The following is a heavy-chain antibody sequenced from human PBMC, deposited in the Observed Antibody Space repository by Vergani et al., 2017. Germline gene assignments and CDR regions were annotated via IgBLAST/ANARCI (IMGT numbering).Heavy chain of an antibody. CDR1: GFTFSSYA. CDR2: ISGSGGST. CDR3: ANSPWAYRGYDPLGY. Sequence: EVQLLESGGGLVQPGGSLRLSCAASGFTFSSYAMSWVRQAPGKGLEWVSAISGSGGSTYYADSVKGRFTISRDNSKNTLYLQMNSLRTEDTAVYYCANSPWAYRGYDPLGYWGQGTLVTVSS. J-gene: IGHJ4*02. D-gene: IGHD5-12*01. V-gene: IGHV3-23*01.